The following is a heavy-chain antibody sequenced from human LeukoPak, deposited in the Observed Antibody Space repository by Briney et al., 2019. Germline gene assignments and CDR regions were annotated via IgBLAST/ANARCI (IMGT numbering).Heavy chain of an antibody. V-gene: IGHV4-59*01. D-gene: IGHD6-6*01. J-gene: IGHJ4*02. CDR3: ARARRSGVDY. CDR2: IYYSGST. Sequence: SETLSLTCTVSGGSISSYYWSWIRQPPGKGLEWIGYIYYSGSTNYNPSLKSRVTISVDTSKNQFSLKLSSVTAADTAVYYCARARRSGVDYWGQGTLVTVSS. CDR1: GGSISSYY.